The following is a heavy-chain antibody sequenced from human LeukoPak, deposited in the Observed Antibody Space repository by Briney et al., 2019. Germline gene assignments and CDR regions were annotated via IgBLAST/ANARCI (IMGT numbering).Heavy chain of an antibody. J-gene: IGHJ6*02. CDR2: ISYDGSNK. V-gene: IGHV3-30-3*01. D-gene: IGHD2-15*01. CDR3: ARDGNSCSGGSCFHYGMDV. Sequence: PGRSLRLSCAASGFTFSSYAMHWVRQAPGKGLEWVAVISYDGSNKYYADSVKGRFTISRDNSKNSLYLQMNSLRAEDTAVYYCARDGNSCSGGSCFHYGMDVWGQGTTVTVSS. CDR1: GFTFSSYA.